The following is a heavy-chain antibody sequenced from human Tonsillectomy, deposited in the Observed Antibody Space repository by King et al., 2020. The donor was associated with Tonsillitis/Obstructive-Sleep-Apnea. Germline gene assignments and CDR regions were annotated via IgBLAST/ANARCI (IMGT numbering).Heavy chain of an antibody. CDR2: IYWDDDK. CDR3: THRLDNGDYNWFDP. Sequence: TLKESGPTLVKPTQTLTLTCSFSGFSLITSGVGVGWIRQPPGKALEWLALIYWDDDKWYSPSLKSTLTITKDTSKNQVVLTMTNMDPVDTATYYCTHRLDNGDYNWFDPWGQGTLVTVSS. V-gene: IGHV2-5*02. D-gene: IGHD4-17*01. J-gene: IGHJ5*02. CDR1: GFSLITSGVG.